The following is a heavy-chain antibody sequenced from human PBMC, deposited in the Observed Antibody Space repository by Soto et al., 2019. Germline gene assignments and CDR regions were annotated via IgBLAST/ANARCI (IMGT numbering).Heavy chain of an antibody. V-gene: IGHV1-18*01. J-gene: IGHJ4*02. CDR2: ISAYNGNT. D-gene: IGHD3-3*02. CDR1: GYTFTSYG. CDR3: ARVLAAPDVGYFDY. Sequence: ASVKVSCKASGYTFTSYGIRWVRQAPGQGLEWMGWISAYNGNTNYAQKLQGRVTMTTDTSTSTAYMELRSLRSDDTAVYYCARVLAAPDVGYFDYWGQGTLVTVSS.